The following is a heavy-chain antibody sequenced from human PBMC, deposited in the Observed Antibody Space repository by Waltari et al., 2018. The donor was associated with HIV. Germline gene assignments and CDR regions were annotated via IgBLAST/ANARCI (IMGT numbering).Heavy chain of an antibody. D-gene: IGHD2-21*02. CDR1: GFPFSSHL. Sequence: EVQMVEFGGGLVQPGGSLRLSCADTGFPFSSHLMSWVRQAPGKEQELVANIKQDESEKYYVDAVKGLFTISRDNAKNSLYLQMNILRAEDTAVYYGLRDSRVTPYWGQGTLVTVSS. CDR2: IKQDESEK. V-gene: IGHV3-7*01. CDR3: LRDSRVTPY. J-gene: IGHJ4*02.